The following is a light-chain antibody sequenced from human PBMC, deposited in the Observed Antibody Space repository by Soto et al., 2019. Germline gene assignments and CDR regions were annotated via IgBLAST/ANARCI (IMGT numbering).Light chain of an antibody. CDR2: EAS. CDR1: QNIRDW. CDR3: QQYNRYEGT. Sequence: DIQMTQSPSTLSASVGDRVTIXXRASQNIRDWLAWYQQKPGKAPKVXIYEASNLESGVPSRFTGSGSGTEFTLTISSLQPDDFAIYYCQQYNRYEGTFGQGTKVDIK. V-gene: IGKV1-5*01. J-gene: IGKJ1*01.